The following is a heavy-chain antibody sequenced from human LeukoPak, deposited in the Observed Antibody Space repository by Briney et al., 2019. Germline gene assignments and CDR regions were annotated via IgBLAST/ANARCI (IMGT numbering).Heavy chain of an antibody. CDR3: ARDLWYSSSSSPLDY. D-gene: IGHD6-6*01. J-gene: IGHJ4*02. CDR2: INPNSGGT. CDR1: GYTFTGYY. V-gene: IGHV1-2*02. Sequence: TSVKVSCKASGYTFTGYYMHWVRQAPGQGLEWMGWINPNSGGTNYAQKFQGRVTMTRDTSISTAYMELSRLRSDDTAVYYCARDLWYSSSSSPLDYWGQGTLVTVSS.